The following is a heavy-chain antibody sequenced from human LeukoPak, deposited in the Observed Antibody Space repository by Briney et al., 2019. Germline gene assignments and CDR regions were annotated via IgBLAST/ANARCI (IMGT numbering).Heavy chain of an antibody. CDR1: GFTFSSYG. Sequence: GGSLRLSCAASGFTFSSYGMHWVRQAPGKVLEWVAVISYGGSNKYYADSVKGRFTISRDNSKKTLYLQMNSLRAEDTAVYYCAKLAYYDILTGYPDYWGQGTLVTVSS. V-gene: IGHV3-30*18. D-gene: IGHD3-9*01. CDR2: ISYGGSNK. CDR3: AKLAYYDILTGYPDY. J-gene: IGHJ4*02.